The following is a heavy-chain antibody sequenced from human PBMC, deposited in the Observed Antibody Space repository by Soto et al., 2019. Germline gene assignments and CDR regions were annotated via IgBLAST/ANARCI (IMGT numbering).Heavy chain of an antibody. Sequence: GGSLRLSCTASGFTFSRHAMTWVRQAPGKGLEWVSGLSDSGGSIYYADSVKGRFTISRDNSKNTLYLQMNSLRAEDAAVYYCAATRNNDHFDYWGQGTLVTVSS. J-gene: IGHJ4*02. CDR1: GFTFSRHA. CDR2: LSDSGGSI. V-gene: IGHV3-23*01. D-gene: IGHD2-8*01. CDR3: AATRNNDHFDY.